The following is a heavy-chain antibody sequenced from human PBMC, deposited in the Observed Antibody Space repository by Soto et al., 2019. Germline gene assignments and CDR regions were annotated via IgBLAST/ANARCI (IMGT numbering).Heavy chain of an antibody. J-gene: IGHJ6*04. V-gene: IGHV1-69*02. CDR2: IIPILGIA. CDR3: AVGPYSESYHYYSYYGMDV. CDR1: GGTFSSYT. Sequence: QVQLVQSGAEVKKPGSSVKVSCKASGGTFSSYTISWVRQAPGQGLEWMGRIIPILGIANYAQKFQGRVTTTADKSPIKAYMELSSLRSDDAAVYYCAVGPYSESYHYYSYYGMDVWGEGTTVTVSS. D-gene: IGHD1-26*01.